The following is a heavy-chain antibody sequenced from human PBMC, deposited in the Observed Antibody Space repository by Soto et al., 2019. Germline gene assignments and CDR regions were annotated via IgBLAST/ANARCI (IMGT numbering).Heavy chain of an antibody. D-gene: IGHD2-2*01. CDR2: ISGSGGST. V-gene: IGHV3-23*01. CDR1: GFTFRSYA. Sequence: PGGSLRLSCAASGFTFRSYAMTWVRQAPGKGLEWVSAISGSGGSTYYANSVKGRFTISRDNLKNTVYLQMTSLRAEDTAVYYCVRKYPGTRPFDYWGQGTLVTVSS. CDR3: VRKYPGTRPFDY. J-gene: IGHJ4*01.